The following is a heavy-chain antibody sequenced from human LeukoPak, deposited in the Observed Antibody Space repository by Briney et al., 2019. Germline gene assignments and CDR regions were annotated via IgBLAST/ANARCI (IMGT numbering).Heavy chain of an antibody. CDR1: GYSFTSYW. CDR3: ARHLDDSSGYYYRTMYYFDY. V-gene: IGHV5-51*01. CDR2: ISPGDSAT. Sequence: GESLKISCKGSGYSFTSYWIAWVRQMPGTGLEWMGIISPGDSATRYSPSFQGQVTISADKSISTAYLQWSSLKASDTAMYYCARHLDDSSGYYYRTMYYFDYWGQGTLVTVSS. J-gene: IGHJ4*02. D-gene: IGHD3-22*01.